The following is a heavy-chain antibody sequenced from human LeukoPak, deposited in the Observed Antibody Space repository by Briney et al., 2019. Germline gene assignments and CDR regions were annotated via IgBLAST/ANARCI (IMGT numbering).Heavy chain of an antibody. CDR2: IYHSGST. V-gene: IGHV4-39*07. CDR1: GGSISSSSYY. Sequence: PSETLSLTCTVSGGSISSSSYYWGWIRQPPGKGLEWIGSIYHSGSTNYNPSLKSRVTISVDKSKNQFSLKLSSVTAADTAVYYCARGGTYYYYMDVWGKGTTVTVSS. J-gene: IGHJ6*03. CDR3: ARGGTYYYYMDV. D-gene: IGHD3-16*01.